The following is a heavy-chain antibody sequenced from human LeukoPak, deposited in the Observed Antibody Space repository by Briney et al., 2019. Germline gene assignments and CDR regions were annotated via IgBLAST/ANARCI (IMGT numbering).Heavy chain of an antibody. V-gene: IGHV4-39*01. CDR3: ASTSSGWSSGTHY. J-gene: IGHJ4*02. Sequence: SETLSLTCTVSGGSISSSSYYWGWIRQPPGKELEWIGSIYYSGSTYYNPSLKSRVTISVDTSKNQFSLKLSSVTAADTAVYYCASTSSGWSSGTHYWGQGTLVTVSS. CDR1: GGSISSSSYY. CDR2: IYYSGST. D-gene: IGHD6-19*01.